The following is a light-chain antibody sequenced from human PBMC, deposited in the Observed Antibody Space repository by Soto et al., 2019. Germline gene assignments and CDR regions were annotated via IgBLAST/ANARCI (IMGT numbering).Light chain of an antibody. V-gene: IGLV2-14*01. CDR2: DVS. Sequence: QSAVTQPASVSGSPGPSITISCTGTSSDVGGYNYVSWYQQHPGKAPKLMIYDVSNRPSGVSNRFSGSKSGNTASLTISGLQAEDEADYYCSSYTSSSTPLFGGGTKLTVL. CDR3: SSYTSSSTPL. CDR1: SSDVGGYNY. J-gene: IGLJ2*01.